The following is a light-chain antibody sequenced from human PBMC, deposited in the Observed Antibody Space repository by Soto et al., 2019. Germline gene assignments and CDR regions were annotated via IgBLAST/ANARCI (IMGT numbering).Light chain of an antibody. V-gene: IGKV1-5*03. CDR3: QQYINYFRT. Sequence: DIQMPQSPSTLSASVGDRVTITCRASQSIGVWLAWYQQKPGTAPKLLIYKTSTLDSGVPLRFSGSGSGTEFTLTISSLQPADFATYDGQQYINYFRTFGQGTKVEIK. J-gene: IGKJ1*01. CDR1: QSIGVW. CDR2: KTS.